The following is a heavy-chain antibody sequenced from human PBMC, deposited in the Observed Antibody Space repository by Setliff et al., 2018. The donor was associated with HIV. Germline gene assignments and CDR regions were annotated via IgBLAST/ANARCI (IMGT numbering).Heavy chain of an antibody. CDR2: IFYTGRT. J-gene: IGHJ5*02. V-gene: IGHV4-59*08. CDR3: ARVVPAGMPANWFDP. Sequence: SEPLSLTCTVSGGSISSYYWTWLRQFPGKGLEWIGFIFYTGRTYYNPSLKSRVSTSVDTSKNQFSLKLTSVTAADTAVYYCARVVPAGMPANWFDPWGHGTLVTVSS. D-gene: IGHD2-2*01. CDR1: GGSISSYY.